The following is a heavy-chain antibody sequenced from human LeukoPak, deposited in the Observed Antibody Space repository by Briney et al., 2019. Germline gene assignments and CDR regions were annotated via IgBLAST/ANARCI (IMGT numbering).Heavy chain of an antibody. Sequence: PGRSLRLSCAASGFTFDDYAMHWVRQAPGKGLEWVSGISWNSGSIGYADSVKGRFTISRDNAKNSLYLQMNSLRAEDTALYYRAKDKATAHYYYMDVWGKGTTVTVSS. CDR1: GFTFDDYA. CDR2: ISWNSGSI. D-gene: IGHD5-24*01. V-gene: IGHV3-9*01. J-gene: IGHJ6*03. CDR3: AKDKATAHYYYMDV.